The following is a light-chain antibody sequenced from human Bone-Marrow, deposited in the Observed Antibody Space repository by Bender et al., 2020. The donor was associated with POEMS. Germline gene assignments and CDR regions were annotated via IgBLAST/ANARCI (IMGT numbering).Light chain of an antibody. CDR3: AAWDDSLYGWV. Sequence: QSVLTQPPSASGTPGQRVTISCSGGSSNIGAHAVNWYQHLPGTAPKLLIYSSHRRPSEVPDRFSGSRSGTSASLAISGLQSEDEADYYCAAWDDSLYGWVFGGGTKLTVL. J-gene: IGLJ3*02. V-gene: IGLV1-44*01. CDR1: SSNIGAHA. CDR2: SSH.